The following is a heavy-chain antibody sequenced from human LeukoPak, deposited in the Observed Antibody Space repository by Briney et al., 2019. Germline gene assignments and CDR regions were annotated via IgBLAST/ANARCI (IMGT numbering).Heavy chain of an antibody. CDR3: ARVSQYYFHGMDV. J-gene: IGHJ6*02. Sequence: GGSLRLSCAASGFTFSSYWMHWVRQVPGKGLVWVSRINSDVSSTSYADSVKGRFTISRDNAKNSLYLQMNSLRAEDTAVYFCARVSQYYFHGMDVWGQGTTVTVSS. D-gene: IGHD2/OR15-2a*01. CDR2: INSDVSST. CDR1: GFTFSSYW. V-gene: IGHV3-74*01.